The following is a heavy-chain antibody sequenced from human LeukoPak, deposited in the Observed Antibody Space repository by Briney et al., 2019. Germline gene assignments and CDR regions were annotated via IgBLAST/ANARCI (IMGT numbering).Heavy chain of an antibody. J-gene: IGHJ4*02. CDR1: GGSFSGYY. V-gene: IGHV4-34*01. CDR3: ARDGYSGSDAL. CDR2: INHSGST. D-gene: IGHD5-12*01. Sequence: SETLSLTCAVYGGSFSGYYWSWIRQPPGRGLDWIGEINHSGSTNYNPSLKSRVTISLDTSKNQFYLRLSSVTAADTAVYYCARDGYSGSDALWGQGTLVTVSS.